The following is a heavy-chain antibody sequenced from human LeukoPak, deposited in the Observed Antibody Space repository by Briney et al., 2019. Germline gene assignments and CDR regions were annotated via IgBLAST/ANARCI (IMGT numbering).Heavy chain of an antibody. CDR3: ARVEIAARLGWYFDL. CDR1: GGTFSSYA. J-gene: IGHJ2*01. D-gene: IGHD6-6*01. V-gene: IGHV1-69*04. Sequence: SVKVSCKASGGTFSSYAISWVRQAPGQGLEWMGRIIPIFGIANHAQKFQGRVTITADKSTSTAYMELSSPRSEDTAVYYCARVEIAARLGWYFDLWGRGTLVTVSS. CDR2: IIPIFGIA.